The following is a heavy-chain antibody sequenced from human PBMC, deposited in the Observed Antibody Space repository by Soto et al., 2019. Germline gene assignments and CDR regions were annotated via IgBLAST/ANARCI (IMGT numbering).Heavy chain of an antibody. CDR3: ARDSQLSYPYYDFWSGYRNWFDP. CDR2: INPNSGGT. D-gene: IGHD3-3*01. CDR1: VYTFTGYY. V-gene: IGHV1-2*04. J-gene: IGHJ5*02. Sequence: ASVKVSCKASVYTFTGYYMHWVRQAPGQGLEWMGWINPNSGGTNYAQKFQGWVTMTRDTSISTAYMELSRLRSDDTAVYYCARDSQLSYPYYDFWSGYRNWFDPWGQGTLVTVSS.